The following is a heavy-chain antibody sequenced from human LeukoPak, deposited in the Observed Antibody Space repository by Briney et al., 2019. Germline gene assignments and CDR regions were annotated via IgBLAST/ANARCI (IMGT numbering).Heavy chain of an antibody. CDR2: IKQDGSEK. D-gene: IGHD3-3*01. CDR1: GFTFSSYC. J-gene: IGHJ4*02. CDR3: ARDRYDFWSGQDS. V-gene: IGHV3-7*01. Sequence: GGSLRLSCAASGFTFSSYCMSWVRQAPGKGLEGVANIKQDGSEKYYVDSVKGRFTICRDNAKNSLYLQMNSLRAEDTAVYYFARDRYDFWSGQDSWGQGNLVTVSS.